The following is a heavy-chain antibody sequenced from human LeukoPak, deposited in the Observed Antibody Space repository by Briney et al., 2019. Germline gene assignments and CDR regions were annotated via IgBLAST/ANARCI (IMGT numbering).Heavy chain of an antibody. D-gene: IGHD5-18*01. CDR2: IYSDGST. J-gene: IGHJ4*02. CDR1: GFSVSSNY. Sequence: PGGSLRLSRAVSGFSVSSNYMSWVRQAPGKGLEWVSVIYSDGSTYYADSVKGRFTISRDNSKNTVYLQMNSLRAEDTAVYYCARDPGYDYGYDYWGQGTLVTVSS. CDR3: ARDPGYDYGYDY. V-gene: IGHV3-66*01.